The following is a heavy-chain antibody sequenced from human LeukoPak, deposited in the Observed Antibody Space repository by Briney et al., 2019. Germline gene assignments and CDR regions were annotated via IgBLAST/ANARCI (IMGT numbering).Heavy chain of an antibody. V-gene: IGHV4-59*01. CDR1: GASISSSY. Sequence: SGTLSVTCTVSGASISSSYWSWIRQPPGKRLEWIGYIYYNGNNNSNPSLKSRVTISADTSKNRFSLKLSSVTAADTAIYYCVRGNYDNRGYSNAFDIWGQGTMVTVSS. CDR3: VRGNYDNRGYSNAFDI. D-gene: IGHD3-22*01. J-gene: IGHJ3*02. CDR2: IYYNGNN.